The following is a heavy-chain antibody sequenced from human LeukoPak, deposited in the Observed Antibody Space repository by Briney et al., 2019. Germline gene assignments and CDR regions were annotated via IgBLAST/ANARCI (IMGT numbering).Heavy chain of an antibody. CDR1: GFTFSSYS. D-gene: IGHD6-13*01. Sequence: KPGGSLRLSCAASGFTFSSYSMNWVRQAPGKGLEWVSSISSSSSYIYYADSVKGRFTISRDNAKNSLYLQMNSLRAEDTAVYYCVRGRTSGSSWPFDYWGQGTLVTVSS. CDR3: VRGRTSGSSWPFDY. CDR2: ISSSSSYI. V-gene: IGHV3-21*01. J-gene: IGHJ4*02.